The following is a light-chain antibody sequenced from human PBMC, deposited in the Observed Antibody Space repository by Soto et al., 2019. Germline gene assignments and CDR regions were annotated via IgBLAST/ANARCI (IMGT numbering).Light chain of an antibody. Sequence: ELVITQYPATLSVSPGERAALCCRASQSISSNLTWFQQRPGQAPRLLIYGASTRATGIPARFIGSGSGTEFTLTIISLQSEDFAVYYCQQYNVWWTFGQGTKVDIK. CDR3: QQYNVWWT. CDR1: QSISSN. V-gene: IGKV3-15*01. CDR2: GAS. J-gene: IGKJ1*01.